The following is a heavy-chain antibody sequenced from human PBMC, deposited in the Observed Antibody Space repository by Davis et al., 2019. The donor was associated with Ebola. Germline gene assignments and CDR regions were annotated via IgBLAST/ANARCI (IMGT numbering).Heavy chain of an antibody. Sequence: SLKISCTASGFTFDDYAMHWVRQAPERGLDWVSGINGNSGSVDYADSVKGRFTISRDNSKNTLYLQMNSLRAEDTAVYYCAKSGLSFGVVKYHYGMDVWGKGTTVTVSS. V-gene: IGHV3-9*01. CDR1: GFTFDDYA. CDR2: INGNSGSV. D-gene: IGHD3-3*01. CDR3: AKSGLSFGVVKYHYGMDV. J-gene: IGHJ6*04.